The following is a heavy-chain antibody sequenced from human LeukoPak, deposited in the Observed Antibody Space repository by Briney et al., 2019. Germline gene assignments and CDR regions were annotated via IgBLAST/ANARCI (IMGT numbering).Heavy chain of an antibody. D-gene: IGHD6-6*01. Sequence: KASETLSLTCTVSGGSISSYYWSWIRQPAGKGLEWVGRIYTSGSTNYNPSLKSRVTMSGDTSTNPFSLKLSYVPAADTAVYYCARDRRGSSNLVYSYYYMDVWGKGTTVTVSS. V-gene: IGHV4-4*07. CDR1: GGSISSYY. CDR3: ARDRRGSSNLVYSYYYMDV. J-gene: IGHJ6*03. CDR2: IYTSGST.